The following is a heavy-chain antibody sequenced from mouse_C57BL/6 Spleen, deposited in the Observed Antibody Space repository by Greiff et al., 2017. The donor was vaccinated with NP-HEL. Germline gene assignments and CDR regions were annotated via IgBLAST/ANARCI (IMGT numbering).Heavy chain of an antibody. CDR1: GYTFTDYE. Sequence: QVQLQQSGAELVRPGASVTLSCKASGYTFTDYEMHWVKQTPVHGLEWIGAIDPETGGTAYNQKFKGKAILTADKSSSTAYMELRSLTSEDSAVYYCTRITKVYFDVWGTGTTVTVSS. J-gene: IGHJ1*03. V-gene: IGHV1-15*01. CDR3: TRITKVYFDV. D-gene: IGHD1-1*01. CDR2: IDPETGGT.